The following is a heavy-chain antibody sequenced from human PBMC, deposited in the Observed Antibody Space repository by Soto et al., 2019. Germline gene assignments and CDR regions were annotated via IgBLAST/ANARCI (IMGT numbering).Heavy chain of an antibody. CDR2: IWYDGSNK. Sequence: VGSLRLSCASSVFTFSSYGMHCVRHSPGKWLEWVAVIWYDGSNKYYADSVKGRFTISRDNSKNTLYLQMNSLRAEDTAVYYCARELVTEYSSSQSYYYYGMDVWGQGTTVTVSS. CDR3: ARELVTEYSSSQSYYYYGMDV. D-gene: IGHD6-6*01. V-gene: IGHV3-33*01. J-gene: IGHJ6*02. CDR1: VFTFSSYG.